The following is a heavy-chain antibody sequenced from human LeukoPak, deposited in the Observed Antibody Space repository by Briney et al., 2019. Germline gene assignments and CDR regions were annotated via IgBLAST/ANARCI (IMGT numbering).Heavy chain of an antibody. V-gene: IGHV3-33*01. CDR2: IWYDGSNK. D-gene: IGHD5-24*01. Sequence: PGGSLRLSCAASGFTFSSYGMHWVRQAPGKGLEWVAVIWYDGSNKYYADSVKGRFTISRDNSKNTLYLQMGSLRAEDMAVYYCAREFFLGDGYISGGDAFDIWGQGTMVTVSS. CDR1: GFTFSSYG. J-gene: IGHJ3*02. CDR3: AREFFLGDGYISGGDAFDI.